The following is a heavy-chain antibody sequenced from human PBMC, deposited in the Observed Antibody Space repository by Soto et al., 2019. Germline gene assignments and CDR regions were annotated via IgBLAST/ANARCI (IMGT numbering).Heavy chain of an antibody. Sequence: AAVKVACKAAGYTFTSYGISWVRQATGQGLEWMGWISANNGNTNDAQKLQGRVTMTRDTSTSTAYMELRSLRSDDPAVYYCACARHIGPWGQGTLVTVSS. D-gene: IGHD2-21*01. V-gene: IGHV1-18*01. J-gene: IGHJ5*02. CDR1: GYTFTSYG. CDR3: ACARHIGP. CDR2: ISANNGNT.